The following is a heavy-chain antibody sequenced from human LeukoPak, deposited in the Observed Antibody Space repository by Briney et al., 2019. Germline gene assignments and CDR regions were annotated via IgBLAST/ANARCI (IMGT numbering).Heavy chain of an antibody. J-gene: IGHJ6*03. V-gene: IGHV3-21*04. D-gene: IGHD2-2*01. Sequence: PGGSLRLSCAASGFTFSSYSMNWVRQAPGKGLEWVSSISSSSSYIYYADSVKGRFTISRDNSKNTLYLQMNSLRAEDTAVYYCAKRAEYCSSTSCYYYYYMDVWGKGTTVTVSS. CDR3: AKRAEYCSSTSCYYYYYMDV. CDR2: ISSSSSYI. CDR1: GFTFSSYS.